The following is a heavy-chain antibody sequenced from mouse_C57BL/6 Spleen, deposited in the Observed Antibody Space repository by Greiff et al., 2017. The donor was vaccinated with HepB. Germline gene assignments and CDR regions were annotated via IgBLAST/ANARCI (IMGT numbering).Heavy chain of an antibody. V-gene: IGHV1-81*01. CDR3: ARADYGNYGY. J-gene: IGHJ2*01. Sequence: QVQLKESGAELARPGASVKLSCKASGYTFTSYGISWVKQRTGQGLEWIGEIYPRSGNTYYNEKFKGKATLTADKSSSTAYMELRSLTSEDSAVYFCARADYGNYGYWGQGTTLTVSS. D-gene: IGHD2-1*01. CDR2: IYPRSGNT. CDR1: GYTFTSYG.